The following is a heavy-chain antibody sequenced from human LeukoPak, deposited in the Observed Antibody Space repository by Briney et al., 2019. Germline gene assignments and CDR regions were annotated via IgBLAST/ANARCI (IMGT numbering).Heavy chain of an antibody. CDR1: GYSFTTYA. J-gene: IGHJ4*02. Sequence: ASVKVSCKASGYSFTTYAMHWVRQAPGQRLEWMGWINAGNGNTKYSQKFQGRVTITRDTSASTAYMELSNLRSEDTAVYYCARSSVEMATTIDYWGQGTLVTVSS. CDR3: ARSSVEMATTIDY. CDR2: INAGNGNT. D-gene: IGHD5-24*01. V-gene: IGHV1-3*01.